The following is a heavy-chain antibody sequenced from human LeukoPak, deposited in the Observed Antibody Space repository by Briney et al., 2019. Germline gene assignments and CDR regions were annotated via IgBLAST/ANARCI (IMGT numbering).Heavy chain of an antibody. J-gene: IGHJ4*02. Sequence: GGSLSLSCAASGFIFSSYLMSWFRPLAGKRLEWLGNINTDGSEKYYLDSVWGRFTISTDNARNSLFLQMNSLRGEDTAVYYCVRDYVWGTYDPDYWGQGTLVTVTS. CDR1: GFIFSSYL. CDR3: VRDYVWGTYDPDY. V-gene: IGHV3-7*01. D-gene: IGHD3-16*01. CDR2: INTDGSEK.